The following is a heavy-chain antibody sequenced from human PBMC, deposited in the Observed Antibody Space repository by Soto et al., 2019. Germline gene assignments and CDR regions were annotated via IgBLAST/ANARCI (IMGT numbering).Heavy chain of an antibody. CDR3: ASFAYCSGGSCSDAFDI. J-gene: IGHJ3*02. V-gene: IGHV4-4*02. CDR2: IYHSGST. CDR1: SGSISSSNW. Sequence: QVQLQESGPGLVKPSGTLSLTCAVSSGSISSSNWWSWVRQPPGKGLEWIGEIYHSGSTNYNPSLKSRVTISVDKSKNQFSLKLSSVTAADTAVYYCASFAYCSGGSCSDAFDIWGQGTMVIVSS. D-gene: IGHD2-15*01.